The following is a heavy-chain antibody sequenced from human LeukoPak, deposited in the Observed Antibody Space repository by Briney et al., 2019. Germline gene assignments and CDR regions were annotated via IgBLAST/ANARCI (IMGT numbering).Heavy chain of an antibody. J-gene: IGHJ6*02. D-gene: IGHD5-12*01. Sequence: SETLSLTCAVSGGSISSGGYSWSWIRQPPGKGLEWIGYIYHSGSTYYNPSLKSRVTISVDRSKNQFSLKLSSVTAADTAVYYCARAGYDDYYYYGMDVWGQGTTVTVSS. CDR2: IYHSGST. CDR3: ARAGYDDYYYYGMDV. CDR1: GGSISSGGYS. V-gene: IGHV4-30-2*01.